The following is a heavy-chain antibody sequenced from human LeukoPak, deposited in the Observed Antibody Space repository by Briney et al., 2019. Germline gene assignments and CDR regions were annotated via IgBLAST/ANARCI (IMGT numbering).Heavy chain of an antibody. J-gene: IGHJ4*02. CDR2: IRYDGSNK. CDR1: GFTFSSYG. V-gene: IGHV3-30*02. Sequence: GGSLRLSCAASGFTFSSYGMHWVRQAPGKGLEWVAFIRYDGSNKYYADSVKGRFTISRDNSKNTLYLQMNSLKTEDTAVYYCTTDRLAYYYDSSGSPNWGQGTLVTVSS. CDR3: TTDRLAYYYDSSGSPN. D-gene: IGHD3-22*01.